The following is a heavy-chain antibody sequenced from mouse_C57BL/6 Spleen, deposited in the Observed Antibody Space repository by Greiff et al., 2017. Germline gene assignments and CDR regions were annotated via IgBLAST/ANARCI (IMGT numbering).Heavy chain of an antibody. CDR3: ASFYGNYVVGYFDV. CDR2: IDPSDSET. D-gene: IGHD2-1*01. Sequence: QVQLQQPGAELVRPGSSVKLSCKASGYTFTSYWMHWVKQRPIQGLEWIGNIDPSDSETHYNQKFKDKATLTVDKSSSTAYMQLSSLTSEDSAVYYCASFYGNYVVGYFDVWGTGTTVTVSS. J-gene: IGHJ1*03. V-gene: IGHV1-52*01. CDR1: GYTFTSYW.